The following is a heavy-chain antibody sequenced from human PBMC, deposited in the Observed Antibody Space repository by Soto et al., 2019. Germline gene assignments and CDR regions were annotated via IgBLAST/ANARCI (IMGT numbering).Heavy chain of an antibody. CDR1: GYTFTSYG. D-gene: IGHD2-21*02. V-gene: IGHV1-18*01. J-gene: IGHJ6*02. CDR3: ARGFCGGDCYPYYYYYYGMDV. Sequence: GASVKVSCKASGYTFTSYGISWVRQAPGQGLEWMGWISAYNGNTNYAQKLQGRVTMTTDTSTSTAYMELRSLRSDDTAVYYCARGFCGGDCYPYYYYYYGMDVWGQGTTVTVSS. CDR2: ISAYNGNT.